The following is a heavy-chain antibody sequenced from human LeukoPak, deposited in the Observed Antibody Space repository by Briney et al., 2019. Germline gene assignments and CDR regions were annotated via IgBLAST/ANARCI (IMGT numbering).Heavy chain of an antibody. D-gene: IGHD2-15*01. CDR1: GYTFTSYA. Sequence: ASVKVSCKASGYTFTSYAIHWVRQATGQRLEWMGWINPSNGNTGYAQKFRGRVTMTRNTSISTAYMELSSLRSEDTAVYYCARVLTPYGSGGSCYSGFYYYYGIDVWGQGTTVTVSS. CDR2: INPSNGNT. J-gene: IGHJ6*01. V-gene: IGHV1-8*02. CDR3: ARVLTPYGSGGSCYSGFYYYYGIDV.